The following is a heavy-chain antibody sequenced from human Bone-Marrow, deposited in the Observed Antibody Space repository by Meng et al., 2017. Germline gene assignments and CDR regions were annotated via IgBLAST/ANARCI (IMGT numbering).Heavy chain of an antibody. J-gene: IGHJ4*02. CDR3: ARGGYCSGGSCN. Sequence: QVQLQESGPGLVKPSQTLSLTCTVSGGSISSGDYYLSWIRQPPGKGLEWIGYIYYTGTTYYNPSLKSRVTISVDTSKNQFSLKLSSVTAADTAVYYCARGGYCSGGSCNWGQGTLVTVSS. V-gene: IGHV4-30-4*08. CDR2: IYYTGTT. D-gene: IGHD2-15*01. CDR1: GGSISSGDYY.